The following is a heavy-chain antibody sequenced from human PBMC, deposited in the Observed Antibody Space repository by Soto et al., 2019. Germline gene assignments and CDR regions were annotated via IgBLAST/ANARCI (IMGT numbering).Heavy chain of an antibody. CDR1: GGTLRSYS. D-gene: IGHD4-17*01. J-gene: IGHJ4*02. CDR2: IIPIFGTA. V-gene: IGHV1-69*13. Sequence: PVEVSCKASGGTLRSYSISWVRQAPGQGLEWMGGIIPIFGTANYAQKFQGRVTITADESTSTAYMELSSLRSEDTAVYYCARGKRTVTDDYWGQGTLVTVSS. CDR3: ARGKRTVTDDY.